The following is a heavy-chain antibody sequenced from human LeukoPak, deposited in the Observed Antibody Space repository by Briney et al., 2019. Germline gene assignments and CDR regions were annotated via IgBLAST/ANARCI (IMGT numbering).Heavy chain of an antibody. CDR1: GGTFGSYA. CDR3: ARDCRSVSCYSVDY. D-gene: IGHD2-15*01. CDR2: IIPTLGIA. J-gene: IGHJ4*02. V-gene: IGHV1-69*04. Sequence: ASVKVTCKASGGTFGSYAIRWVRQAPGQGLEWMGRIIPTLGIANYAQKFQGRVSITADTSTSTSYMELSSLRSEDTAVFYCARDCRSVSCYSVDYWGQGTLVTVSS.